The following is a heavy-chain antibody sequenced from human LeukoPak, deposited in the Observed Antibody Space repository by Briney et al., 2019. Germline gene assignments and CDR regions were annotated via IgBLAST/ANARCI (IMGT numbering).Heavy chain of an antibody. D-gene: IGHD6-19*01. V-gene: IGHV3-21*04. CDR2: ISSSSSYI. CDR1: GFTFSSYS. CDR3: ARVRSSGWLNWFDP. J-gene: IGHJ5*02. Sequence: GGSLRLSCAASGFTFSSYSMNWVRQAPGKGLEWVSSISSSSSYIYYADSVKGRFTISRDNAKNSLYLQMNSLRAEDTALYYCARVRSSGWLNWFDPWGQGTLVTVSS.